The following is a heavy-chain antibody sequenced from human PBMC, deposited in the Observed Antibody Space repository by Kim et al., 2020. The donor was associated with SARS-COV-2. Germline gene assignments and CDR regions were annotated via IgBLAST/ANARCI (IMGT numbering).Heavy chain of an antibody. D-gene: IGHD3-16*01. CDR2: ISGSGAST. V-gene: IGHV3-23*01. CDR3: ARVPLGDDTYFDF. Sequence: GGSLRLSCGASGFSFSDYAMSWVRLAPGKGLKYVSAISGSGASTYYADSVKGRFTISRDNFKNTLYLQMNSLRAEDTAVYHCARVPLGDDTYFDFWGQGT. J-gene: IGHJ4*02. CDR1: GFSFSDYA.